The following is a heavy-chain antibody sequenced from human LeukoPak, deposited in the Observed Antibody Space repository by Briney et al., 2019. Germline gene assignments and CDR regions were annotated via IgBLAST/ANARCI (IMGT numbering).Heavy chain of an antibody. CDR2: IRIKTNSYAT. CDR3: TTLDFDY. V-gene: IGHV3-73*01. Sequence: GGSLRLSCAASGFTFSGSDMHWVRQASGKGLEWVGRIRIKTNSYATAYAASVKGRFTISRDDSKNTAYLQMNSLKTEDTAVYYCTTLDFDYWGQGTLVTVSS. CDR1: GFTFSGSD. J-gene: IGHJ4*02.